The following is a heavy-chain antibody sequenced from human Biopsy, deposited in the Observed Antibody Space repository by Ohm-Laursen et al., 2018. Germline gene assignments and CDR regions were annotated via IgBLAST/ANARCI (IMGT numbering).Heavy chain of an antibody. CDR3: ARVPLPGIGAAYQGRFLYGMDV. D-gene: IGHD6-13*01. J-gene: IGHJ6*02. Sequence: TLSLTCAVYGGSFNGYFWSWIRQPPGKGLEWIGDITQSGSTNYSPSLKSRVTISVDTAKNQFSLSLRSVTAADTAVYYCARVPLPGIGAAYQGRFLYGMDVWGQGTTVSVSS. CDR2: ITQSGST. V-gene: IGHV4-34*01. CDR1: GGSFNGYF.